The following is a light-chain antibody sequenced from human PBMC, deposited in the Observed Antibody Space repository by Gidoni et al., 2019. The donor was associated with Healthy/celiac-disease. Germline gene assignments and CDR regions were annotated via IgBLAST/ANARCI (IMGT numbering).Light chain of an antibody. J-gene: IGKJ2*01. Sequence: IVLTHSPGTLSLSPGERATLSCRASQSVSSSYLAWYQQKPGQAPRLLIYGASSRATGIPDRFSGSGSGTDFTLTISRLEPEDFAVYYCQQYGSSPRMYTFGQGTKLEIK. CDR2: GAS. CDR1: QSVSSSY. V-gene: IGKV3-20*01. CDR3: QQYGSSPRMYT.